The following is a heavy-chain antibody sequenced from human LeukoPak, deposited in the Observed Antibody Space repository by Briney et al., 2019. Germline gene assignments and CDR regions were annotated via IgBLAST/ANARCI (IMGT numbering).Heavy chain of an antibody. CDR1: GYTFTSYY. CDR3: ATNPPAAASPYYYYMDV. V-gene: IGHV1-46*01. CDR2: INPSGGST. Sequence: GESLKISCKGSGYTFTSYYMHWVRHAPGQGLEWMGIINPSGGSTSYAQKFQGRVTMTRDTSTSTVYMELSSLRSEDTAVYYCATNPPAAASPYYYYMDVWGKGTTVTVSS. D-gene: IGHD2-2*01. J-gene: IGHJ6*03.